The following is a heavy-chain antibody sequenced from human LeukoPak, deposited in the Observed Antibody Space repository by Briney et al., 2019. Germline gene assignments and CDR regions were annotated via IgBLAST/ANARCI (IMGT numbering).Heavy chain of an antibody. CDR2: ITAGGDTT. D-gene: IGHD3-22*01. Sequence: GGSLRLSCAASGFTFSSYAMSWVRQVPGRGLEWVSSITAGGDTTDYADSVKGRFTVSRDNFKSTLYLHMTSLTAADTALYSCARAYGTNGYYQLPIDYWGQGTLVTVSS. CDR1: GFTFSSYA. V-gene: IGHV3-23*01. J-gene: IGHJ4*02. CDR3: ARAYGTNGYYQLPIDY.